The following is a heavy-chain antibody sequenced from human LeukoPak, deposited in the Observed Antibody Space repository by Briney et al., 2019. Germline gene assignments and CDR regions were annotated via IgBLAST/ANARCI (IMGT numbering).Heavy chain of an antibody. CDR1: GGSFSGYY. CDR3: ARGRSSSAFDY. Sequence: SETLSLTCAVYGGSFSGYYWSWIRQPPGKGLEWIGEINHSGSTNYNPSLKSRVTISVDTSKNQFSLKLSSLTAADTAVYYCARGRSSSAFDYWGQGTLVPVSS. CDR2: INHSGST. D-gene: IGHD6-6*01. J-gene: IGHJ4*02. V-gene: IGHV4-34*01.